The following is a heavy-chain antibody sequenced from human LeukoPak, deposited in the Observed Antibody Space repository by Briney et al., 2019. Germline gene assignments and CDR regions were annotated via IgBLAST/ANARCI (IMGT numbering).Heavy chain of an antibody. CDR3: VSFYETY. Sequence: GGSLRLSCAVSGFTFSSYWMSWVRQAPGKGLEWVANIKQDGSEKYYVDSVKGRFTISKDNAKNTVYLQMNSLRAEDTAVYYCVSFYETYWGRGTLVTVSS. J-gene: IGHJ4*02. CDR2: IKQDGSEK. CDR1: GFTFSSYW. V-gene: IGHV3-7*01. D-gene: IGHD2/OR15-2a*01.